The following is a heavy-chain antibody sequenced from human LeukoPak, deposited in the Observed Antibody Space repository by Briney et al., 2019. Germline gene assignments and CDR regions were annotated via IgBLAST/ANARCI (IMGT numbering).Heavy chain of an antibody. J-gene: IGHJ6*02. V-gene: IGHV3-7*01. CDR2: IKQDGSEK. CDR1: GFTFSSYW. D-gene: IGHD4-17*01. Sequence: GESLRLSCAASGFTFSSYWMSWVRQAPGKGLEWVANIKQDGSEKYYVDSVKGRFTISRDNAKNSLYLQMNSLRAEDTAVYYCARTYGDLYYYYYYGMDVWGQGTTVTVSS. CDR3: ARTYGDLYYYYYYGMDV.